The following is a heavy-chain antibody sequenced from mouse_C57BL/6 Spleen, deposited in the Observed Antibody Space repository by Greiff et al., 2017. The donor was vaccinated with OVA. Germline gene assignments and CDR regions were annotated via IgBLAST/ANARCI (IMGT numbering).Heavy chain of an antibody. CDR2: INYDGSST. CDR3: ARGGLTGYFDV. V-gene: IGHV5-16*01. J-gene: IGHJ1*03. Sequence: EVKVVESEGGLVQPGSSMKLSCTASGFTFSDYYMAWVRQVPEKGLEWVANINYDGSSTYYLDSLKSRFIISRDNAKNILYLQMSSLKSEDTATYYCARGGLTGYFDVWGTGTTVTVSS. CDR1: GFTFSDYY. D-gene: IGHD2-13*01.